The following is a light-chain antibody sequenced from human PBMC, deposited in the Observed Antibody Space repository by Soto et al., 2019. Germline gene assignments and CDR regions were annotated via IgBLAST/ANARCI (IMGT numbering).Light chain of an antibody. CDR3: QQYGSSALT. CDR1: QSVSSSY. Sequence: EILLRLSPGTLSLSPGERATLSCRASQSVSSSYFAWYQQKPGQAPRLLIYGASSRATGIPDRFSGSGSGTDFTLTISRLAPEDFAVYYCQQYGSSALTFGGGTKVDI. CDR2: GAS. V-gene: IGKV3-20*01. J-gene: IGKJ4*01.